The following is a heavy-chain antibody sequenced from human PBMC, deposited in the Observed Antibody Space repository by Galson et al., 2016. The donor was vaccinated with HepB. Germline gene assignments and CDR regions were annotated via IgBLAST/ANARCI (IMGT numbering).Heavy chain of an antibody. D-gene: IGHD4-17*01. CDR2: ISPNGDSI. CDR3: ARARLNYGDSPYFDF. CDR1: GFTFSEYY. V-gene: IGHV3-11*01. Sequence: SLRLSCAASGFTFSEYYMSWMRQTPGKGLEWLASISPNGDSIYYADSVKGRLMISRDNPKISLHLQMNSLRADDTALYNCARARLNYGDSPYFDFWGQGTPVTVSS. J-gene: IGHJ4*02.